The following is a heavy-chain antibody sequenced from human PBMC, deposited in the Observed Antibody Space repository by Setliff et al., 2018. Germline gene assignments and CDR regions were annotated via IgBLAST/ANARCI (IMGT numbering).Heavy chain of an antibody. Sequence: ETLSLTCVVSGSSMTGRYIWGWFRQSPGKGLQWIGNVFPSGTTRYNVSLENRLTLSVDTSKNQFSLRLTSATAADTAVYYCARERIHWGYYFDYWGQGTLVTVSS. CDR2: VFPSGTT. CDR3: ARERIHWGYYFDY. J-gene: IGHJ4*02. CDR1: GSSMTGRYI. D-gene: IGHD5-18*01. V-gene: IGHV4-38-2*02.